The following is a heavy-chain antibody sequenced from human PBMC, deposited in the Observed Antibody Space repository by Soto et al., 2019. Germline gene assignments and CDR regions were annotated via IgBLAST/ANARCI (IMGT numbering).Heavy chain of an antibody. V-gene: IGHV4-39*07. D-gene: IGHD2-21*01. CDR3: ARSLTIQNFDY. J-gene: IGHJ4*02. CDR2: INHSGST. Sequence: SVMKCVTRTVAGGSIISSSCCWVRIRQPPGKGLEWIGKINHSGSTNYNPSLKSRVTISVDTSKNQFSLKLSSVTAADTAVYYCARSLTIQNFDYWGQGTLVTVS. CDR1: GGSIISSSCC.